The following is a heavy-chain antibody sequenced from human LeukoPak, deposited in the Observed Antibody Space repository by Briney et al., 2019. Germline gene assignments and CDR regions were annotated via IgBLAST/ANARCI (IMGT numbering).Heavy chain of an antibody. CDR3: ARVSIAVAGPFDY. D-gene: IGHD6-19*01. CDR2: ISSSSSYI. Sequence: GGSLRLSCAASGFTFSSYSMNWVRQAPGKGLEWVSFISSSSSYIYYADSVKGRFTISRDNAKNSLYLRMNSLRAEDTAVYYCARVSIAVAGPFDYWGQGTLVTVSS. J-gene: IGHJ4*02. CDR1: GFTFSSYS. V-gene: IGHV3-21*01.